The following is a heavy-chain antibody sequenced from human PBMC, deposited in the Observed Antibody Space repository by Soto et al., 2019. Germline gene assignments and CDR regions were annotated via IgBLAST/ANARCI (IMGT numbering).Heavy chain of an antibody. D-gene: IGHD4-17*01. CDR1: GFTFSSYA. CDR3: AKDQDDYGDPTDAFDI. Sequence: GGSLRLSCAASGFTFSSYAMSWVRQAPGKGLEWVSAISGSGGSTYYADSVKGRFTISRDNSKNTLYLQMNSLRAEDTAVYYCAKDQDDYGDPTDAFDIWGQGTMVTVSS. J-gene: IGHJ3*02. V-gene: IGHV3-23*01. CDR2: ISGSGGST.